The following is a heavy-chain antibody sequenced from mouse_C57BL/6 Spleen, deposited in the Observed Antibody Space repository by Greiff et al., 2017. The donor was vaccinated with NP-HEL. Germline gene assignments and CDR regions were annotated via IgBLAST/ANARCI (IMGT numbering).Heavy chain of an antibody. D-gene: IGHD2-5*01. CDR2: IDPENGDT. CDR3: TSGDSNYVDY. Sequence: VQLQQSGAELVRPGASVKLSCTASGFNIKDDYMHWVKQRPEQGLEWIGWIDPENGDTEYASKFQGKATITADTSSNTAYLQLSSLTSADTAVYYCTSGDSNYVDYWGQGTTLTVSS. CDR1: GFNIKDDY. V-gene: IGHV14-4*01. J-gene: IGHJ2*01.